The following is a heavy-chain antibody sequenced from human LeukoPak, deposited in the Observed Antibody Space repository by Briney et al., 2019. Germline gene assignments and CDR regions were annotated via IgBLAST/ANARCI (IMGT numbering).Heavy chain of an antibody. J-gene: IGHJ3*02. CDR1: GYTFTFYD. CDR2: MNPHSGNT. CDR3: ARGRRDVFDI. Sequence: GASVKLSCKASGYTFTFYDIQWVRQAAGQGLEWMGWMNPHSGNTGYAQKFLGRITLTRNTSTSMAYMELTSLKSEDTAVYYCARGRRDVFDIWGQGTTVTVSS. V-gene: IGHV1-8*03.